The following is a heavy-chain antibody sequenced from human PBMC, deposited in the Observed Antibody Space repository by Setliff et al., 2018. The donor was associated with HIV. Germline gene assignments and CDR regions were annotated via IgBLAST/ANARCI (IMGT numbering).Heavy chain of an antibody. CDR2: IYSSGST. V-gene: IGHV4-4*07. Sequence: SETLSLTCAVSGGSISSTNWWNWIRQPAGKGLEWIGRIYSSGSTNYNPSLQSRLTVSVDTSKNQFSLKLSSVTAADTAMYYCVRGGDSSSWYWGRWFDPWGQGTLVIVSS. J-gene: IGHJ5*02. D-gene: IGHD6-13*01. CDR3: VRGGDSSSWYWGRWFDP. CDR1: GGSISSTNW.